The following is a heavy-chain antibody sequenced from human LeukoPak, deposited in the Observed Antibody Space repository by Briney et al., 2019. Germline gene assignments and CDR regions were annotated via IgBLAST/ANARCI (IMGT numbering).Heavy chain of an antibody. CDR1: GFTFSSYG. D-gene: IGHD6-13*01. J-gene: IGHJ4*02. CDR2: IRHDGNNK. Sequence: GGSLRLTCAASGFTFSSYGMHWVRQAPGKGLEWVAFIRHDGNNKYYADSVKGRFTISRDNSKNTLYLQMNSLRADDTAVYYCAKGGSSWSEIDYWGQGTLVTVSS. V-gene: IGHV3-30*02. CDR3: AKGGSSWSEIDY.